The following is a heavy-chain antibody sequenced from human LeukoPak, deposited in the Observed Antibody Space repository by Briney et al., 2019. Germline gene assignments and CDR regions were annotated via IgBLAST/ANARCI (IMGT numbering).Heavy chain of an antibody. V-gene: IGHV1-2*02. Sequence: GASVKVSCKASGYTFTGYYMHWVRQAPGQGLERTGWINPNSGGTNYAQKFQGRVTMTRDTSISTAYMELSRLRSDDTAVYYCAREGYCSSTSCPHYYYYGMDVWGQGTTVTVSS. CDR3: AREGYCSSTSCPHYYYYGMDV. D-gene: IGHD2-2*01. CDR1: GYTFTGYY. CDR2: INPNSGGT. J-gene: IGHJ6*02.